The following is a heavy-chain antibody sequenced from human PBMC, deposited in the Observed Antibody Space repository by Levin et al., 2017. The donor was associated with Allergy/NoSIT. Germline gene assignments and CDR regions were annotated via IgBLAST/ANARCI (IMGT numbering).Heavy chain of an antibody. J-gene: IGHJ3*02. V-gene: IGHV3-49*03. CDR1: GFTFGDYA. D-gene: IGHD3-10*01. CDR2: IRSKAYGGTT. CDR3: TRVGSMVRALTDS. Sequence: GESLKISCTASGFTFGDYAMSWFRQAPGKGLEWVGFIRSKAYGGTTEYAASVKGRFTISRDDSKSIAYLQMNSLKTEDTAVYYCTRVGSMVRALTDSWGQGTMVTVSS.